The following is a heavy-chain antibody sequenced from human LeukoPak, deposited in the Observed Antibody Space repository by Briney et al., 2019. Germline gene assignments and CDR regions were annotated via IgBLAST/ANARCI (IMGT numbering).Heavy chain of an antibody. V-gene: IGHV3-48*02. Sequence: GGSLRLSCAASGFTFSNYIMNWVRQAPGKGLEWLSYISSSSSPIYYADSVKGRFTISRDNAKNSLYLQMNSLRDEDTAVYYCARARSGYNIGGYFDYWGQGTLVTVSS. D-gene: IGHD5-24*01. CDR3: ARARSGYNIGGYFDY. CDR2: ISSSSSPI. CDR1: GFTFSNYI. J-gene: IGHJ4*02.